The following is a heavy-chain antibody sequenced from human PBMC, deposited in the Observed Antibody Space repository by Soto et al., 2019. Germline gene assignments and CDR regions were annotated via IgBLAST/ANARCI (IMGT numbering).Heavy chain of an antibody. CDR2: IIPIFGTA. Sequence: QVQLVQSGAEVKKPGSSVKVSCKASGGTFSRNDISWVRQAPGQGLEWMGGIIPIFGTAKYAQKILGRLTITAEESSSTAYMELSSLRSEDTALYYCARQFDYDGRGYYYAYWGQGTLVTISS. CDR1: GGTFSRND. J-gene: IGHJ4*02. CDR3: ARQFDYDGRGYYYAY. D-gene: IGHD3-22*01. V-gene: IGHV1-69*01.